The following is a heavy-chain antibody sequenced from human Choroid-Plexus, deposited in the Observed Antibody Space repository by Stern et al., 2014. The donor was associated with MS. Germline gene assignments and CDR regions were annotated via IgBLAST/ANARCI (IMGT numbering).Heavy chain of an antibody. D-gene: IGHD4-17*01. V-gene: IGHV3-53*01. CDR1: GFTVRSNY. CDR3: ARGKAYGDYDY. CDR2: IYSSGST. Sequence: EVQLVQSGGRLMQPGGSLRLSCAASGFTVRSNYMTWVRQAPGKGLEWVSVIYSSGSTYYADSVKGRFTISRDDSKNTLYLQMNSLRAEDTAVYYCARGKAYGDYDYWGQGTLVTVSS. J-gene: IGHJ4*02.